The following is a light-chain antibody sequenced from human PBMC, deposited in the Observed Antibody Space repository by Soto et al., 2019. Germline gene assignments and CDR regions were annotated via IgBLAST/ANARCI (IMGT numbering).Light chain of an antibody. V-gene: IGKV3-15*01. CDR3: QQYNNWPQT. J-gene: IGKJ1*01. CDR2: GAS. Sequence: EILMTQSPSTLSVSPGERATLSCRANQSVSSNLAWYQQKPGQAPRLLIYGASTRATGIPARFSGSESGTEFTLTISSLQSEDFAVYYCQQYNNWPQTFGQGTKVEIK. CDR1: QSVSSN.